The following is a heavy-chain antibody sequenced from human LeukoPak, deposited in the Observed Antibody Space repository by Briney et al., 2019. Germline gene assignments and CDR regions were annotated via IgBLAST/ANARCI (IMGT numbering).Heavy chain of an antibody. Sequence: GGSLRLSCTASGFXFSSYEMNWVRQAPGKGLEWVSYIDSSASTIYYADSVKGRFTISRDNAKNSLYLQMNSLRAEDTAVYYCVRDSAHTVVVPAVIPPGLDNWFDPWGQGTLVTVSS. D-gene: IGHD2-2*01. CDR3: VRDSAHTVVVPAVIPPGLDNWFDP. V-gene: IGHV3-48*03. J-gene: IGHJ5*02. CDR2: IDSSASTI. CDR1: GFXFSSYE.